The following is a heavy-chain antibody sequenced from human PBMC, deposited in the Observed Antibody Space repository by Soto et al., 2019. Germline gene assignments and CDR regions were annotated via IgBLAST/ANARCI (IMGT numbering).Heavy chain of an antibody. V-gene: IGHV3-66*01. CDR3: SRVYGSXSXIDY. CDR2: IYSGGST. J-gene: IGHJ4*02. Sequence: GGSLRLSCAASGFTVSSNYMSWVRQAPGKGLEWVSVIYSGGSTYYADSVKGRFTISRDNSKNTLYLQMNSLRAEDTAVYYCSRVYGSXSXIDYWGQGTLVTVSS. D-gene: IGHD3-10*01. CDR1: GFTVSSNY.